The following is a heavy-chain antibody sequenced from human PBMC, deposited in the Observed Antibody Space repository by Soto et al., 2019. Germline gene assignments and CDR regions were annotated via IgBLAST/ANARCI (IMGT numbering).Heavy chain of an antibody. CDR1: GGSISSGGYY. J-gene: IGHJ3*02. Sequence: SETLSLTCTVSGGSISSGGYYWSWIRQHPGKGLEWIGYIYYSGSTYYNPSLKRRVTISVDTSKEQFSLRLSYVTAADTAVYYCARDLRSPSPDAFDIWGQGTMVTVSS. CDR3: ARDLRSPSPDAFDI. V-gene: IGHV4-31*03. CDR2: IYYSGST. D-gene: IGHD3-10*01.